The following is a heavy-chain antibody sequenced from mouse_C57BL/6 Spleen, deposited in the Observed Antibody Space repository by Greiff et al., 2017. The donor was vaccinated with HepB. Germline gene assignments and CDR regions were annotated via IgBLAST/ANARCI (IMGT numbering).Heavy chain of an antibody. D-gene: IGHD4-1*01. V-gene: IGHV3-6*01. CDR2: ISYDGSN. CDR1: GYSITSGYY. J-gene: IGHJ3*01. Sequence: ESGPGLVKPSQSLSLTCSVTGYSITSGYYWNWIRQFPGNKLEWMGYISYDGSNNYNPSLKNRISITRDTSKNQFFLKLNSVTTEDTATYYCAGNWDGWFAYRGQGTLVTVSA. CDR3: AGNWDGWFAY.